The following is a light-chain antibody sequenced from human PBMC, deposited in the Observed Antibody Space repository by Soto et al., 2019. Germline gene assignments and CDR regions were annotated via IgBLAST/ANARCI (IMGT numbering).Light chain of an antibody. Sequence: SYELTQPPSVSVSLGQMARITCSGEALPEKYAYWYQQKPGQSPVVVIYKGTERPSGIPERFSGSTSGTIVTLTISGVQAEDEADYYCLSTDNSGNVGVFGGGTKVTVL. CDR2: KGT. V-gene: IGLV3-16*01. CDR3: LSTDNSGNVGV. J-gene: IGLJ2*01. CDR1: ALPEKY.